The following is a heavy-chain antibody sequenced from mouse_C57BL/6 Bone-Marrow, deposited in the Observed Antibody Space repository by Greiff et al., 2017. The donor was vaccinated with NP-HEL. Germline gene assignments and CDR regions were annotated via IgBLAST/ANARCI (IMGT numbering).Heavy chain of an antibody. CDR1: GYSITSGYY. J-gene: IGHJ3*01. CDR2: ISYDGSN. D-gene: IGHD1-1*01. Sequence: EVQLQQSGPGLVKPSQSLSLTCSVTGYSITSGYYWNWIRQFPGNKLEWMGYISYDGSNNYNPSLKNRISITRDTSKNQFFLKLNSVTTEDTATYYCAREGGFYYYGSSLAYWGQGTLVTVSA. CDR3: AREGGFYYYGSSLAY. V-gene: IGHV3-6*01.